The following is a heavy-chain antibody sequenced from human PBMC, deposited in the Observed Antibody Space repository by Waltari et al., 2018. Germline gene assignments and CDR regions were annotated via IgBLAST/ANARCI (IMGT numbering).Heavy chain of an antibody. CDR1: GGSISNSS. Sequence: QVQLQESGPGLVKPSGTLSLTCPVSGGSISNSSWNWIRQPAGKGLEWIGRIYAGEDTNYNPSLKSRVTMSLDTSKSQFSLKLNSVTAADTAVYYCARDNNRQAFDVWGQGIMVTVSS. V-gene: IGHV4-4*07. CDR3: ARDNNRQAFDV. J-gene: IGHJ3*01. CDR2: IYAGEDT.